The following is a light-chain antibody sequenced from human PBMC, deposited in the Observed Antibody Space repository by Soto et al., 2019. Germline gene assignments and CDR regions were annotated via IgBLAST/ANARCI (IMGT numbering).Light chain of an antibody. J-gene: IGLJ3*02. CDR1: SSDVGAYNS. V-gene: IGLV2-8*01. CDR3: SSCASRTTGV. CDR2: EVT. Sequence: QSALTQHPSASGSPGQSVPISCPGTSSDVGAYNSVSWYQQHAGTAPKLVIYEVTKRPSGVSDRFSGNKAAKTASLTVSGLRAGEEADYYCSSCASRTTGVFGGGTKLTVL.